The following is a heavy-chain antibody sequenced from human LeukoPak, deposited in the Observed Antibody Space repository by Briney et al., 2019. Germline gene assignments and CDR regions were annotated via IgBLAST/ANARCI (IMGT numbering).Heavy chain of an antibody. Sequence: GASVKVSCTASGYAFNVYYIHWVRQAPGQGLEWMGWIHADSGATNYAQKFQGRVTLTRDRSITTLYMELSSLRSDDTAIYYCVRENWHYDYWGQGTQATVSS. V-gene: IGHV1-2*02. CDR1: GYAFNVYY. D-gene: IGHD1-7*01. CDR2: IHADSGAT. J-gene: IGHJ4*02. CDR3: VRENWHYDY.